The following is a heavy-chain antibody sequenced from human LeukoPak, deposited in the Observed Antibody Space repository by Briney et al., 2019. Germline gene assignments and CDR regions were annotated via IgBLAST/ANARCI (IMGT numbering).Heavy chain of an antibody. CDR3: ARDLGLTGAFDI. J-gene: IGHJ3*02. Sequence: SETLSLTCTVSGGSISSGDYYWSWIRQPPGKGLEWIGYIYYSGSTYYNPSLKSRVTISVDTSKNQFSLKLSSVTAADTAVYYCARDLGLTGAFDIWGQGTMVTVSS. D-gene: IGHD7-27*01. CDR2: IYYSGST. CDR1: GGSISSGDYY. V-gene: IGHV4-30-4*01.